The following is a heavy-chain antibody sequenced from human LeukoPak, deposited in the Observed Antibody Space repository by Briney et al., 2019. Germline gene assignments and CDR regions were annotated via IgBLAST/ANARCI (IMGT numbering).Heavy chain of an antibody. V-gene: IGHV1-8*03. J-gene: IGHJ4*02. Sequence: ASVKVSCKASGGTFSSYDINWVRQATGQGLEWMGWMNPNSGNTGYAQKFQGRVTITRNTSISTAYMELSSLRSEDTAVYYCARGRSDSSGWTEFDYWGQGTLVTVSS. CDR1: GGTFSSYD. D-gene: IGHD6-19*01. CDR2: MNPNSGNT. CDR3: ARGRSDSSGWTEFDY.